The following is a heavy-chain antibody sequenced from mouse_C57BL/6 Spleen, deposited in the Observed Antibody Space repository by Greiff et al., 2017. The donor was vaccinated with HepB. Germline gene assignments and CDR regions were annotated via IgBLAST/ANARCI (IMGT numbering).Heavy chain of an antibody. Sequence: EVQVVESGGDLVKPGGSLKLSCAASGFTFSSYGMSWVRQTPDKRLEWVATISSGGSYTYYPDSVKGRFTISRDNAKNTLYLQMSSLKSEDTAMYYCARHGSNVFDYWGQGTTLTVSS. J-gene: IGHJ2*01. D-gene: IGHD1-1*01. CDR1: GFTFSSYG. CDR3: ARHGSNVFDY. CDR2: ISSGGSYT. V-gene: IGHV5-6*01.